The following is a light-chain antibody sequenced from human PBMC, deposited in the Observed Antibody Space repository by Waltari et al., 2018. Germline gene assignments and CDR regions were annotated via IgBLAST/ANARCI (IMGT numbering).Light chain of an antibody. Sequence: IQMTQSPPSLSASLGDRLTITCRASQSINSYLNWYQQKPGKAPELLIYGASSLQSGVPSRFSGSESGPDFTLTISSLQPEDFATYYCQQTNSPPLTFGGGTRVETK. CDR2: GAS. CDR3: QQTNSPPLT. J-gene: IGKJ4*01. CDR1: QSINSY. V-gene: IGKV1-39*01.